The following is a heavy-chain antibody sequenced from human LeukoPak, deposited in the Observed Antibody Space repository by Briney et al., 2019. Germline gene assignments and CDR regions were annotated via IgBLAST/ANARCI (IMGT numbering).Heavy chain of an antibody. Sequence: SETLSLTCTVSGGSISSGSYYWGWIRQPPGKGLEWIGSIYYSGSTYYNPSLKSRVTISVDTSKNQFSLKLSSVTAADTAVYYCARHRPFKALDYWGQGTLVTVSS. CDR1: GGSISSGSYY. V-gene: IGHV4-39*01. J-gene: IGHJ4*02. CDR3: ARHRPFKALDY. CDR2: IYYSGST.